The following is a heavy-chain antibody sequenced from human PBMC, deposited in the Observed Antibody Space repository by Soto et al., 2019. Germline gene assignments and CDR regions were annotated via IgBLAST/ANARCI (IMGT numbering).Heavy chain of an antibody. CDR2: VSAYNGDT. V-gene: IGHV1-18*01. Sequence: ASVKVSCKASGGTFSSYTISWVRQAPGQGLDWVGWVSAYNGDTNYAQRFQGRVNMTTDTSTSTAYMELRSLRFDDTAVYYCATFHYGSGSCYEQWGQGTQVTVSS. D-gene: IGHD3-10*01. CDR1: GGTFSSYT. CDR3: ATFHYGSGSCYEQ. J-gene: IGHJ4*02.